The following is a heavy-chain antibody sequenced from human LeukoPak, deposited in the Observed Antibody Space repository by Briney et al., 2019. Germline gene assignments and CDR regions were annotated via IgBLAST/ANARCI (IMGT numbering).Heavy chain of an antibody. D-gene: IGHD6-19*01. V-gene: IGHV3-23*01. J-gene: IGHJ5*02. CDR3: ASVRGYSSGWYASGFDP. Sequence: GGSLRLSCAASGITFSNHAMTWVRQAPGKGLEWVSGITGSGANTYYADSVKGRFTISRDNSKNTLYPQMNSLRAEDTAVYYCASVRGYSSGWYASGFDPWGQGTLVTVSS. CDR2: ITGSGANT. CDR1: GITFSNHA.